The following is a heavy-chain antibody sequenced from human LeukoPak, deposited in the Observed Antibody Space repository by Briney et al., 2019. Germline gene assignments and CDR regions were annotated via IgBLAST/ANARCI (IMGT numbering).Heavy chain of an antibody. Sequence: GGSLRLSCAASGLTVSSNYMTWVRQAPGKGLEWVSIIYNCGSTYYADSVKGRFTTSRDSSKNTLHLQMSSLRAEDTAVYYCAKVNPDSAMVRGVIGYYYGMDVWGQGTTVTVSS. CDR1: GLTVSSNY. D-gene: IGHD3-10*01. CDR2: IYNCGST. CDR3: AKVNPDSAMVRGVIGYYYGMDV. V-gene: IGHV3-66*03. J-gene: IGHJ6*02.